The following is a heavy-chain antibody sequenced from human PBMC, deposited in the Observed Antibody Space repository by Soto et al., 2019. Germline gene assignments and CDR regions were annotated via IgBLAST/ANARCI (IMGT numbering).Heavy chain of an antibody. D-gene: IGHD3-22*01. V-gene: IGHV1-3*01. J-gene: IGHJ4*02. CDR2: INAGNGNT. CDR3: AILGTYYFDNSDNYFDF. Sequence: ASVKVSCKASGYTLTRYSIHWVRQAPGQRLEWMGWINAGNGNTKFSQKFQGRVTITRDTSASTAYMELRGLRSEDTAVYYCAILGTYYFDNSDNYFDFWGQGT. CDR1: GYTLTRYS.